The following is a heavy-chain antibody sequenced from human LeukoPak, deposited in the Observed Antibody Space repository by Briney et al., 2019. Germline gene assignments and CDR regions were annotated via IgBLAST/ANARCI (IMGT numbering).Heavy chain of an antibody. CDR3: VTNFDPDVE. CDR2: ISGSSSTI. D-gene: IGHD3-9*01. V-gene: IGHV3-48*01. Sequence: GGSLRLSCAASGFSFSSNRMNWVRQAPGKGMEWVSYISGSSSTIYYADSVKGRFTISRDNAKNSLYLQMNSLRAEDTAVYYCVTNFDPDVEWGQGTLVTVSS. J-gene: IGHJ4*02. CDR1: GFSFSSNR.